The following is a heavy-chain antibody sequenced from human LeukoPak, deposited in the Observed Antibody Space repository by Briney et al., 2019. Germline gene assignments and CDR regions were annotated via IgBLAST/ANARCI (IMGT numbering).Heavy chain of an antibody. CDR3: ARRPRGEVRGAPTYFDY. V-gene: IGHV4-59*08. Sequence: PSETLSLTCTVSGGSINSYYWSWIRQPPGKELEWIGCIYYSGSTNYNPSLKSRVTISVDTSKNQFSLELSSVTAADTAVYYCARRPRGEVRGAPTYFDYWGQRTLVTVSS. CDR2: IYYSGST. CDR1: GGSINSYY. J-gene: IGHJ4*02. D-gene: IGHD3-10*01.